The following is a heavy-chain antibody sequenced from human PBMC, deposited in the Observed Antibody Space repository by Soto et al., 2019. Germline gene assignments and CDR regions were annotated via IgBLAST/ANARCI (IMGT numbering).Heavy chain of an antibody. CDR1: GFTFSSYA. J-gene: IGHJ4*02. CDR2: ISGSGGST. CDR3: ANKNPITMVREAPGFDY. Sequence: GGSLRLSCAASGFTFSSYAMSWVRQAPGKGLEWVSAISGSGGSTYYADSVKGRFTISRDNSKNTLYLQMNSLRAEDTAVYYCANKNPITMVREAPGFDYWGQGTLVTVSS. D-gene: IGHD3-10*01. V-gene: IGHV3-23*01.